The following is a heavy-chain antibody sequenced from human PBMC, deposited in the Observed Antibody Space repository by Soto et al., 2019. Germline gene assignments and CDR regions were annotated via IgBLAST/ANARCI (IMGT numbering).Heavy chain of an antibody. CDR3: ARTVEMAPYYYYGMDD. V-gene: IGHV1-69*01. D-gene: IGHD5-12*01. J-gene: IGHJ6*02. Sequence: QVQLVQAGAEVKKPGSSVKVSCTASGGTFSSYAISWVRQAPGQGLEWMGGTIPIFGTANYAQKCQGRVTITADESTGTANMELSSLRSEDTAVYYCARTVEMAPYYYYGMDDWGQETTVTLSS. CDR1: GGTFSSYA. CDR2: TIPIFGTA.